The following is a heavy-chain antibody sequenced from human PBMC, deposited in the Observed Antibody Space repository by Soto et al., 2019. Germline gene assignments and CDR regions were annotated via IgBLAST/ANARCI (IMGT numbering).Heavy chain of an antibody. J-gene: IGHJ5*02. D-gene: IGHD3-10*01. Sequence: PSETLSLTCAVSGGSISSSNWWSWVRQPPGKGLEWIGEIYHSGSTNYNPSLQSRVTISVDKSKNQFSLKLSSVTAADTAVYYCARVRVVLWFGELCSWFDPWGQGTLVTVSS. CDR2: IYHSGST. CDR3: ARVRVVLWFGELCSWFDP. CDR1: GGSISSSNW. V-gene: IGHV4-4*02.